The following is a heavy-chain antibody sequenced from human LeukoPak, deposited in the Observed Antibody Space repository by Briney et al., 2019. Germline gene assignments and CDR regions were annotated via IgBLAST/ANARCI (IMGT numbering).Heavy chain of an antibody. CDR1: AFTFNSYS. J-gene: IGHJ3*02. Sequence: GGSLRLSCAASAFTFNSYSINWVRQAPGKGLEWVSSISSSSSYIYYADSVKGRFTISRDNSKNSLYLQMNSLRAEDTAVYYCAYIITFGGVIVPLSDACDIWGQGTMVTVSS. D-gene: IGHD3-16*02. CDR2: ISSSSSYI. V-gene: IGHV3-21*01. CDR3: AYIITFGGVIVPLSDACDI.